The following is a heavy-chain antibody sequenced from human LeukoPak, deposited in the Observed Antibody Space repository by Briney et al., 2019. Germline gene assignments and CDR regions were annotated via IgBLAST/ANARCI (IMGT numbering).Heavy chain of an antibody. D-gene: IGHD2-2*01. CDR3: AKDSGPAALYNWFDP. CDR1: GFTFSSYA. Sequence: GGSLRLSCAASGFTFSSYAMSWVRQAPGKGLEWVSANSGSGGSTYYADSVKGRFTISRDNSKNTLYLQMNSLRAEDTAVYYCAKDSGPAALYNWFDPWGQGTLVTVSS. J-gene: IGHJ5*02. V-gene: IGHV3-23*01. CDR2: NSGSGGST.